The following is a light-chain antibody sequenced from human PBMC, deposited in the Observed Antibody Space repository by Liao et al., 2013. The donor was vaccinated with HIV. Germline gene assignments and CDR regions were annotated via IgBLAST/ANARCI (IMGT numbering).Light chain of an antibody. CDR2: RDR. CDR1: NIGRNR. Sequence: SFVLTQPPSVSVAPGQTARITCGGGNIGRNRVHWYQQKSGQPPVLVMYRDRERPSGIPERFSGSTSRTTATLTISGAQAMDEADYYCQAWDADTAVFGSGTKVTIL. J-gene: IGLJ1*01. V-gene: IGLV3-21*01. CDR3: QAWDADTAV.